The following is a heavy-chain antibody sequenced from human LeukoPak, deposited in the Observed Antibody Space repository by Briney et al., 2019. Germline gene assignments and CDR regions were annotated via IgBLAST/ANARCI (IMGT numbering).Heavy chain of an antibody. D-gene: IGHD6-13*01. V-gene: IGHV1-2*02. CDR1: GYTFTGYY. Sequence: GASVKVSCKASGYTFTGYYMHWVRQAPGQGLEWMGWINPNSGGTNYAQKFQGRVTMTRDTSISTAYMELSRLRSDDTAVYYCARDLPTHRAAGYYFDYWGQGTLVTVSS. CDR2: INPNSGGT. CDR3: ARDLPTHRAAGYYFDY. J-gene: IGHJ4*02.